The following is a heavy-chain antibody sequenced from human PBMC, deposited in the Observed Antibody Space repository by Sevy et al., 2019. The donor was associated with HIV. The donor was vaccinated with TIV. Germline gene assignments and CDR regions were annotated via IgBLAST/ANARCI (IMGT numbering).Heavy chain of an antibody. D-gene: IGHD3-16*02. CDR1: GFTFKSFA. CDR2: ISGSGDTT. CDR3: AKGVYVCGSSRYIFFDY. V-gene: IGHV3-23*01. J-gene: IGHJ4*02. Sequence: GGSLRLSCAASGFTFKSFAMSWVRQAPGKGLEWVSFISGSGDTTYYADSVKGRFTISRDNSESTLFLQMNSLRAEDTALYYCAKGVYVCGSSRYIFFDYWGQGTLVTVSS.